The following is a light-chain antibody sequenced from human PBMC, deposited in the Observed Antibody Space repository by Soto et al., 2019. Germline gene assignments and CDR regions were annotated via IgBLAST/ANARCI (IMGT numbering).Light chain of an antibody. J-gene: IGKJ4*01. Sequence: DIQMTQSPSTLSASVGDRVTITCRASETIINLLAWYQQRPGKAPKLLIYDASRLETGVPSRFSGSGSGTEFTLTISSLQPDDVATYYCQQYSSHPFFGGGTKVEIK. CDR1: ETIINL. CDR3: QQYSSHPF. CDR2: DAS. V-gene: IGKV1-5*01.